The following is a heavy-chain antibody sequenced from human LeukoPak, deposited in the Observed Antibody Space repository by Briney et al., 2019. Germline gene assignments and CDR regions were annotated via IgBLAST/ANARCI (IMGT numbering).Heavy chain of an antibody. Sequence: RALRLSCAASGFTFSSYAMHWVRQAPGKGLEWVAVISYDGSNKYYADSVKGRFTISRDNSKNTLYLQMNSLRAEDTAVYYCARTRYRFDYWGQGTLVTVSS. D-gene: IGHD5-12*01. CDR1: GFTFSSYA. CDR3: ARTRYRFDY. J-gene: IGHJ4*02. CDR2: ISYDGSNK. V-gene: IGHV3-30-3*01.